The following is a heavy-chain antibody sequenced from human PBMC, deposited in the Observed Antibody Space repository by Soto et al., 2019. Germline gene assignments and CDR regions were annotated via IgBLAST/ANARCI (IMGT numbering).Heavy chain of an antibody. Sequence: QVQLQQSGAGLLKPSETLSLTCAVYGGSFSGYYWSWIRQPPGKGLEWFGEINHRGSTNQNPSLKSRVSISVDTSKHQFSRTLSAVTAADPAVYYCASGSSSWYRGGYYYSMDVWGKGTTVTVSS. CDR1: GGSFSGYY. CDR2: INHRGST. V-gene: IGHV4-34*01. D-gene: IGHD6-13*01. J-gene: IGHJ6*03. CDR3: ASGSSSWYRGGYYYSMDV.